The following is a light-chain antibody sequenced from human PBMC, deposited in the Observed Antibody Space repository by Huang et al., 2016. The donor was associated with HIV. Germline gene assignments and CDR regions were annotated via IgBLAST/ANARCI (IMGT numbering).Light chain of an antibody. CDR2: WAS. J-gene: IGKJ5*01. CDR3: QQYYSTPVT. CDR1: QSVLYSSNNNNY. V-gene: IGKV4-1*01. Sequence: DIVLTQSPDSLAVSLGERATINCKCTQSVLYSSNNNNYLAWYQQKPGQPPRLLIYWASSREAGVPDRFSGSGSGKDFTLTITSLQAEDVAVYYCQQYYSTPVTFGQGTRLEI.